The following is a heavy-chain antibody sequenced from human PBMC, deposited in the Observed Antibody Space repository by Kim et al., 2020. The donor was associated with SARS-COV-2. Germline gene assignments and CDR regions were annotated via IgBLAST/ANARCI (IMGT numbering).Heavy chain of an antibody. V-gene: IGHV3-9*01. Sequence: SLKGRFTISRDNAKNSLYLQMNSLRAEDTALYYCAKGNYDSSGYYPEFFGYWGQGTLVTVSS. D-gene: IGHD3-22*01. CDR3: AKGNYDSSGYYPEFFGY. J-gene: IGHJ4*02.